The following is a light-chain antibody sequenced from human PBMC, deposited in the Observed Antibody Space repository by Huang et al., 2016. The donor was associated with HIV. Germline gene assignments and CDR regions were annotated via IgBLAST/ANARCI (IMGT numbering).Light chain of an antibody. CDR1: ESVSIN. J-gene: IGKJ2*01. Sequence: EIVMTQSPDTLSVSPGARATLSCRASESVSINLAWYQQRPGQAPRLLIHGAYNRAAGIPARFSGSGSGAEFTLTISSLQSEDFALYYCQQYNNWPYTFGQGTKLEIK. V-gene: IGKV3-15*01. CDR3: QQYNNWPYT. CDR2: GAY.